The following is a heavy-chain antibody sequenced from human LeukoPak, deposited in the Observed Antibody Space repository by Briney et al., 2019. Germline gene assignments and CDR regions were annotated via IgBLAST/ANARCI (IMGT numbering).Heavy chain of an antibody. J-gene: IGHJ5*02. Sequence: GGSLRLSCAASGFTFSSYEMNWVRQAPGKGLEWVSYISSSGSTIHYADSVKGRFNISRDNAKNMMYLQMNSLRAEDTAVYYCVRITMVRGRAPWGQGTLVTVSS. CDR1: GFTFSSYE. D-gene: IGHD3-10*01. CDR3: VRITMVRGRAP. CDR2: ISSSGSTI. V-gene: IGHV3-48*03.